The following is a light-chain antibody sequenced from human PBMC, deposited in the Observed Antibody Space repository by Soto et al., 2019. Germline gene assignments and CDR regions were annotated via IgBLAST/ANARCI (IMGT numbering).Light chain of an antibody. CDR1: SSDVGGYNF. Sequence: QSALTQPPSASGSLGQSVTISCTGTSSDVGGYNFVSWYQHHPGKAPKLMIFEVTRRPSGVPDRFSGSKSGNTASLTVSGLQAEDGADYFCCSFAGSNNMGVFGGGTQLTVL. V-gene: IGLV2-8*01. CDR3: CSFAGSNNMGV. CDR2: EVT. J-gene: IGLJ2*01.